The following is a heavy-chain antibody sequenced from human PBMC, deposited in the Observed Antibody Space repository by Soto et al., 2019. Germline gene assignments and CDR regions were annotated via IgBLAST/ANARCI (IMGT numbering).Heavy chain of an antibody. CDR2: IYPGDSDA. Sequence: GESLKISCKGSGYSFTTYWLAWVRQMPGKGLEYMGIIYPGDSDARYSPSFQGQVTISADKSTSTAYLHWNSLKASDSATYYCARKDSSGYSNWFDPWGQGTLVTVSS. V-gene: IGHV5-51*01. D-gene: IGHD3-22*01. J-gene: IGHJ5*02. CDR1: GYSFTTYW. CDR3: ARKDSSGYSNWFDP.